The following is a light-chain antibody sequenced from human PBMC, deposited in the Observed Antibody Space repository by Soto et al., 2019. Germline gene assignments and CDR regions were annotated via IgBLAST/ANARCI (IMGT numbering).Light chain of an antibody. CDR2: LGS. CDR1: QSLLHSNGYNY. CDR3: MQALRTRGT. Sequence: DIVMTQSPLSLPVTPGEPASISCRSSQSLLHSNGYNYLDWYLQKPGQSPQLLIYLGSNRASGVPDRFSGSGSGTDFTLKISGVEAEDVGVYYCMQALRTRGTFGGANKVEIK. J-gene: IGKJ4*01. V-gene: IGKV2-28*01.